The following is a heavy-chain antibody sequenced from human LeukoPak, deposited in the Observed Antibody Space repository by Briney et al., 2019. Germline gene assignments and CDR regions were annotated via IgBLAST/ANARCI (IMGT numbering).Heavy chain of an antibody. CDR1: GYTFSIYN. CDR2: INPSGGT. V-gene: IGHV1-46*01. D-gene: IGHD6-13*01. J-gene: IGHJ4*02. CDR3: AREGVAGTGLDY. Sequence: ASVKVSCKASGYTFSIYNMHWVRQAPGQGLEWMGIINPSGGTSYAQKLQGRITLTRDTSTLYMELSGLRSEDTAVYYCAREGVAGTGLDYWGQGTLVTVSS.